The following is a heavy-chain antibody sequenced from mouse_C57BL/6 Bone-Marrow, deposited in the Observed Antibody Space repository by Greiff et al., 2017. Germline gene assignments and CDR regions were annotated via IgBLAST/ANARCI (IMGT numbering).Heavy chain of an antibody. CDR2: IWRGGST. V-gene: IGHV2-5*01. CDR1: GFSLTSYG. J-gene: IGHJ4*01. D-gene: IGHD1-1*01. Sequence: VQLQQSGPGLVQPSQSLSITCTVTGFSLTSYGVHWVRQSPGKGLEWLGVIWRGGSTDYNAAFMSRLSITKDNSKSQVFFKMNSLQADDTAIYYCAKTHYGSSDYAMDYWGQGTSVTVSS. CDR3: AKTHYGSSDYAMDY.